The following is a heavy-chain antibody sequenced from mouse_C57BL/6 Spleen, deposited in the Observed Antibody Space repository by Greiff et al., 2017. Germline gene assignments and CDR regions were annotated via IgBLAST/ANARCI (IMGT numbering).Heavy chain of an antibody. J-gene: IGHJ2*01. Sequence: EVKLVESGPELVKPGASVKMSCKASGYTFTDYNMHWVKQSHGKSLEWIGYINPNNGGTSYNQKFKGKATLTVNKSSSAAYMELRSLTSEDSAVYYCARGDYYFDYWGQGTTLTVSS. CDR1: GYTFTDYN. CDR3: ARGDYYFDY. V-gene: IGHV1-22*01. CDR2: INPNNGGT.